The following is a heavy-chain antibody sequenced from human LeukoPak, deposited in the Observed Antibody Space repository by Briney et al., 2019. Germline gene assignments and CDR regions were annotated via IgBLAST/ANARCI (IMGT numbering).Heavy chain of an antibody. D-gene: IGHD2-8*01. V-gene: IGHV3-23*01. Sequence: GGSLRLSCAASGFTFSSYVMSWVRQAPGKGLEWVSTISGSGATTYYADSVKGRSTISRDNSKNTLYLQMNSLRAGDTAVYYCANRMAGSNFFEYWGQGTLVTVSS. J-gene: IGHJ4*02. CDR1: GFTFSSYV. CDR3: ANRMAGSNFFEY. CDR2: ISGSGATT.